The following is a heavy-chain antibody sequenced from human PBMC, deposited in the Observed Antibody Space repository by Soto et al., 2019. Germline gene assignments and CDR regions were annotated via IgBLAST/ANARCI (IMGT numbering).Heavy chain of an antibody. CDR2: IYSGGST. Sequence: GGSLRLSCAASGFTVSSNYMSWVRQAPGKGLEWVSIIYSGGSTYYADSMKGRFTISRHNSKNTQYLQMNSLRAEDTAVYYCSSTGYCSSTSCHNDAFDIWGQGTMVTVSS. J-gene: IGHJ3*02. CDR1: GFTVSSNY. CDR3: SSTGYCSSTSCHNDAFDI. D-gene: IGHD2-2*02. V-gene: IGHV3-53*04.